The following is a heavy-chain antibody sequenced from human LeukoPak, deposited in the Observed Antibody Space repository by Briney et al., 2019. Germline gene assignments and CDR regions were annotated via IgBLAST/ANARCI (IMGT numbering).Heavy chain of an antibody. J-gene: IGHJ4*02. CDR2: IKEDGSEK. D-gene: IGHD1-1*01. CDR3: ARSTAGFDY. Sequence: GGSLRLSCAASGFRFGSYWIAWVRQAPGKGREWVANIKEDGSEKYYVDSVKGRFTISRDNAKNSLSLQMSSLRAEDTAVYYCARSTAGFDYWGQGTRVTVSS. CDR1: GFRFGSYW. V-gene: IGHV3-7*01.